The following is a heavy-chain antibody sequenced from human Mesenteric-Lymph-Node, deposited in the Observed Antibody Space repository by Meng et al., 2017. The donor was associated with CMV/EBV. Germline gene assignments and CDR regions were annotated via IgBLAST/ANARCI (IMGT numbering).Heavy chain of an antibody. Sequence: GSLRLSCTVSGGSVTSGNYYWSWIRQPPGKGREWIGYIYYTGSTNYNPSLKSRVTISLDTSKNQFSLKLSSVTAADTAMYYCARDGDFWTGTRFDSWGQGTLVTVSS. V-gene: IGHV4-61*01. CDR3: ARDGDFWTGTRFDS. CDR2: IYYTGST. CDR1: GGSVTSGNYY. D-gene: IGHD3/OR15-3a*01. J-gene: IGHJ4*02.